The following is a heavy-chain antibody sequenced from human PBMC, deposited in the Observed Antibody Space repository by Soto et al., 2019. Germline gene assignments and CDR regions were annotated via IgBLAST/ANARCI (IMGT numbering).Heavy chain of an antibody. Sequence: QVQLQESGPGLVKPSQTLSLTCTVSGGSISSGGYYWSWIRQHPGKGLEWIGYIYYSGSTYYNPSLESRVTISADTSKNQFSLKLSSVTAADTAVYYCAGSSRGVVAATPDYWGQGTLVTVSA. J-gene: IGHJ4*02. D-gene: IGHD2-15*01. CDR1: GGSISSGGYY. CDR3: AGSSRGVVAATPDY. CDR2: IYYSGST. V-gene: IGHV4-31*03.